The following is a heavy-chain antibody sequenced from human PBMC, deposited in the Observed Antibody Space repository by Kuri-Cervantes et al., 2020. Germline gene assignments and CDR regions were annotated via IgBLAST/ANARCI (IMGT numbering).Heavy chain of an antibody. Sequence: GGSLRLSCAASGFTFSSYGMHWVRQAPGKGLEWVAVIWYDGSNKYYADSVKGRFTISRDNSKNTLYLQMNSLRAEDTAVYYCARGYCSGGSCSTFDYWGQRTLVTVSS. CDR3: ARGYCSGGSCSTFDY. J-gene: IGHJ4*02. CDR2: IWYDGSNK. CDR1: GFTFSSYG. V-gene: IGHV3-33*01. D-gene: IGHD2-15*01.